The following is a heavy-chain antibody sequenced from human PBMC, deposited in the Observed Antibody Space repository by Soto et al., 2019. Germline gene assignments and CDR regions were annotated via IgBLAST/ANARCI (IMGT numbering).Heavy chain of an antibody. CDR1: GFMFNDYA. J-gene: IGHJ4*02. Sequence: LRLSCATSGFMFNDYAMYWVRQSPGQGLEWVAMISSDGNHQFYVDNVRGRFTVSRDNSKNTLNLQMNSLRPEDTAVYYCSRGTYYPQSSGLHADYWGPGTVVTVSS. V-gene: IGHV3-30*03. CDR2: ISSDGNHQ. D-gene: IGHD3-22*01. CDR3: SRGTYYPQSSGLHADY.